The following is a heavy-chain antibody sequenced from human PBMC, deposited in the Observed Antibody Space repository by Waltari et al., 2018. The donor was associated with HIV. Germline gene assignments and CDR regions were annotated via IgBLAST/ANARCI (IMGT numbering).Heavy chain of an antibody. CDR1: GYPFSDYY. J-gene: IGHJ4*02. V-gene: IGHV1-2*02. D-gene: IGHD5-12*01. Sequence: QVQLVQSGAAVKRPGASVTVSCKASGYPFSDYYIHWVRQAPGQGLEWMGWILPKSGDTRFAQEFQGRLTLTGDTSISTAYMELNRLTTDDTAVYYCTRSDGMATTLLHYWGQGTLVTVSS. CDR3: TRSDGMATTLLHY. CDR2: ILPKSGDT.